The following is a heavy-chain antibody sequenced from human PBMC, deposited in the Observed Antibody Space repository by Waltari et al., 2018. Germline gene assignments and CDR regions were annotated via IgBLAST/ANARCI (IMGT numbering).Heavy chain of an antibody. D-gene: IGHD3-16*01. CDR2: IYSGGSR. Sequence: VHLMESGGGLVQPGGSLRLSCAASGFTVSSNFMSWVRQAPGKGLEWVSVIYSGGSRYFADSVKGRFTISRDNSKNMLYLQMDSLRAEDTAVYYCAREKGPYLYYAMDVWGQGTTVTVSS. CDR3: AREKGPYLYYAMDV. J-gene: IGHJ6*02. CDR1: GFTVSSNF. V-gene: IGHV3-66*02.